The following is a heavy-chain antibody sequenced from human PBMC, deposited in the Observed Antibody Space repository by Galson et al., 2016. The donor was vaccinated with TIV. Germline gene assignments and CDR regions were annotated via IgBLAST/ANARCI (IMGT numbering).Heavy chain of an antibody. Sequence: SLRLSCAASGFSFSLSSMNWVRQAPGRGLEWVSSISSGSSYIYYVDSVKGRFTISRDNAKNSLYLQMNSLRAEDTAVYYCARTYYYDSSAYSFDAFDVWGQGTMVTVSS. V-gene: IGHV3-21*01. CDR1: GFSFSLSS. CDR3: ARTYYYDSSAYSFDAFDV. CDR2: ISSGSSYI. J-gene: IGHJ3*01. D-gene: IGHD3-22*01.